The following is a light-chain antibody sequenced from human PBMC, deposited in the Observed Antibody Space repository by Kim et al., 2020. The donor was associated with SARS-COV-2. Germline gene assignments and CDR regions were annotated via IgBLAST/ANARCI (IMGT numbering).Light chain of an antibody. CDR3: QQRSNWPLT. CDR2: DTS. V-gene: IGKV3-11*01. CDR1: QSVSSY. J-gene: IGKJ3*01. Sequence: PGERATLSCRASQSVSSYLAWYQQTPGQPPRLLIYDTSKRATGIPARFSGSGSGTDFILTISSLEPEDFAVYYCQQRSNWPLTFGPGTKVDI.